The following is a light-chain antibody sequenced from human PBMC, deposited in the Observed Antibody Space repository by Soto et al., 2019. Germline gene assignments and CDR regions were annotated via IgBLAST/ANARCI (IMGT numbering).Light chain of an antibody. CDR3: QQYGSSPPCT. Sequence: EIVVTQSPGTLSLSPGERANLSCRASQSVSSSYLAWYQQKPGQAPRLLIYGASSMATGIPDRFSGSGSGTVFTLTISSLEPEDFAVYYCQQYGSSPPCTFGQRNKVEIK. CDR1: QSVSSSY. CDR2: GAS. V-gene: IGKV3-20*01. J-gene: IGKJ1*01.